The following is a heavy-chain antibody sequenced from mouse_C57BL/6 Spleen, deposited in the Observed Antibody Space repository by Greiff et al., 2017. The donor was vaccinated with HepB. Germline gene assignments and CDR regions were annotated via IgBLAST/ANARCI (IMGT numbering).Heavy chain of an antibody. Sequence: VQLQQSGAELVRPGSSVKLSCKASGYTFTSYWMHWVKQRPIQGLEWIGNIDPSDSETHYNQKFKDKATLTVDKSSSTAYMQLSSLTSEDSAVYYCARGEDYGYDYYAMDYWGQGTSVTVSS. V-gene: IGHV1-52*01. J-gene: IGHJ4*01. CDR3: ARGEDYGYDYYAMDY. CDR2: IDPSDSET. CDR1: GYTFTSYW. D-gene: IGHD2-2*01.